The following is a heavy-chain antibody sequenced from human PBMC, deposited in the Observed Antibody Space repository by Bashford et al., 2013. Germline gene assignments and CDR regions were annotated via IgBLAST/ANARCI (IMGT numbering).Heavy chain of an antibody. V-gene: IGHV3-7*01. CDR3: ARDPVMAVHYYYYYGMDV. D-gene: IGHD2-8*01. CDR1: GFTFSSYR. Sequence: GGSLRLSCAASGFTFSSYRMNWVRQAPGKGLEWVANIKQDGSEKYYVDSVKGRFTISRDNAKNSLYLQMNSLRAEDTAVYYCARDPVMAVHYYYYYGMDVWGQGTTVTVSS. CDR2: IKQDGSEK. J-gene: IGHJ6*02.